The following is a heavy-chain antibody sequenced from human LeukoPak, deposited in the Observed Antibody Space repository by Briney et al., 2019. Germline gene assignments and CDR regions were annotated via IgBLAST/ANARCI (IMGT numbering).Heavy chain of an antibody. CDR3: ARQGIAVAADY. Sequence: GGALQISFNGAGCSFTSYWIGWVRRKAGKGVEGMGIIYPGDSDTRYSPSFQGQVTISAGKYIKTAYLQWSSLKASDTAMYYCARQGIAVAADYWGQGTLVTVSS. CDR2: IYPGDSDT. D-gene: IGHD6-19*01. CDR1: GCSFTSYW. V-gene: IGHV5-51*01. J-gene: IGHJ4*02.